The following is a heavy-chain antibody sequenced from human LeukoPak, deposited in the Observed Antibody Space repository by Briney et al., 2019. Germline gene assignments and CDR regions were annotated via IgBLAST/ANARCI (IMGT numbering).Heavy chain of an antibody. CDR1: GFTFSSYG. D-gene: IGHD7-27*01. Sequence: GRSLRLSCAASGFTFSSYGMHWVRQAPGKGLEWVAVIWYDGSNKYYADSVKGRFTISRDNAKNSLYLQMNSLRAEDTAVYYCARDPGLTGNAFDIWGQGTMVTVSS. CDR3: ARDPGLTGNAFDI. J-gene: IGHJ3*02. V-gene: IGHV3-33*01. CDR2: IWYDGSNK.